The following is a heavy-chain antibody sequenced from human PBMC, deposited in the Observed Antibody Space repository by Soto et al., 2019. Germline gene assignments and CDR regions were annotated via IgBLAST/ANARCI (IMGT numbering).Heavy chain of an antibody. Sequence: SETMSVYRTVSGRSVSSGSDYWTWILPSPGKGLEWIGYIFYSGSTNYNPSLKSRVTISMDTSKNQFSLKVTSVTAADTAVYYCARDMHAGFTHYFAPWGQGTLVTAPQ. V-gene: IGHV4-61*01. CDR1: GRSVSSGSDY. J-gene: IGHJ5*02. D-gene: IGHD1-26*01. CDR2: IFYSGST. CDR3: ARDMHAGFTHYFAP.